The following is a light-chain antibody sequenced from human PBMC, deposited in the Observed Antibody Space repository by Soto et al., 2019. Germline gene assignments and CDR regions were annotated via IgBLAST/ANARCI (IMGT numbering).Light chain of an antibody. Sequence: VLTQPPSVSGAPGQRVTISCTGCSSNIGAGCEVHWYQHLPGKAPKLLIYGNTNRPSGVPDRFSGSKSGTSASLAITGLQAEDEADYYCQSYDSSLSASYVFGGGTKV. J-gene: IGLJ1*01. CDR3: QSYDSSLSASYV. CDR1: SSNIGAGCE. V-gene: IGLV1-40*01. CDR2: GNT.